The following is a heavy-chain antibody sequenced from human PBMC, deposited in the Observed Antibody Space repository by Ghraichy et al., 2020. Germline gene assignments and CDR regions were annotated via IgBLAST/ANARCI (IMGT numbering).Heavy chain of an antibody. CDR1: GDSVSSNSYA. CDR2: TYYRSKWYN. V-gene: IGHV6-1*01. CDR3: ARDWGSAWPFDP. D-gene: IGHD6-19*01. J-gene: IGHJ5*02. Sequence: LSLTCAISGDSVSSNSYAWNWIRLSPSRGLEWLGRTYYRSKWYNDYAVSVKGRITINPDTSKNQFSLELNSVTPEDTAVYYCARDWGSAWPFDPWGQGILVTVSS.